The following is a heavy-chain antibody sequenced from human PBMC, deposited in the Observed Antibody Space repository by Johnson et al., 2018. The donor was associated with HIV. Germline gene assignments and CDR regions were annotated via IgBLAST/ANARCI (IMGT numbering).Heavy chain of an antibody. CDR2: IRYDGSLK. CDR1: GLSFSNFG. Sequence: QVQLVESGGGVVQPGKSLTLSCVGSGLSFSNFGIHWVRQAPGKGPEWVAFIRYDGSLKYLADSVKGRFTISRDNSKNTLYLQMNSLRADDTAVYYCAKDLRWEDAFDIWGQGTMVTVSS. J-gene: IGHJ3*02. CDR3: AKDLRWEDAFDI. D-gene: IGHD1-26*01. V-gene: IGHV3-30*02.